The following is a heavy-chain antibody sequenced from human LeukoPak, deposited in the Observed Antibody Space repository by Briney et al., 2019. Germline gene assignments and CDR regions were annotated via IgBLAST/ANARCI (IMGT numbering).Heavy chain of an antibody. Sequence: GGSLRLSCAASGFTFDDYAMHWVRQAPGKGLEWVSGISWNSGSIGYADSVKGRFTISRDNAKNSLYLQMNSLRAEDTALYYCAGGGVVIPTQIYYYYGMDVWGQGTTVTVSS. CDR3: AGGGVVIPTQIYYYYGMDV. V-gene: IGHV3-9*01. CDR1: GFTFDDYA. CDR2: ISWNSGSI. J-gene: IGHJ6*02. D-gene: IGHD3-3*01.